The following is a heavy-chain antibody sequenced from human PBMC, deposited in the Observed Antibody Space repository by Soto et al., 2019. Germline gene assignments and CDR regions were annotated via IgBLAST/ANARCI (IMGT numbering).Heavy chain of an antibody. CDR3: AADRVVVVPAARFDP. Sequence: ASVKVSCKASGYTFTSYDINWVRQATGQGLEWMGWMNPNSGNTGYAQKFQGRVTMTRNTSISTAYMELSSLRSEDTAVYYCAADRVVVVPAARFDPWGQGTLVTVSS. CDR1: GYTFTSYD. V-gene: IGHV1-8*01. D-gene: IGHD2-2*01. J-gene: IGHJ5*02. CDR2: MNPNSGNT.